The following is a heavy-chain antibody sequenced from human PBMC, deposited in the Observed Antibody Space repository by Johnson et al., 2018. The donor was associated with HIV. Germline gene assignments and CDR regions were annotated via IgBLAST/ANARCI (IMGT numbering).Heavy chain of an antibody. D-gene: IGHD1-26*01. V-gene: IGHV3-20*04. Sequence: VQLVESGGGEVRPGGSLRLSCVASGFNFDDYGVSWVRQAPGKGLEWVSGINWNGASTDYADSVKGRFNISRDNAKNSLYLQMNSLTTKDTALYYCVRGWVGATLRAFDIWGQGTMVTVSS. CDR3: VRGWVGATLRAFDI. CDR1: GFNFDDYG. J-gene: IGHJ3*02. CDR2: INWNGAST.